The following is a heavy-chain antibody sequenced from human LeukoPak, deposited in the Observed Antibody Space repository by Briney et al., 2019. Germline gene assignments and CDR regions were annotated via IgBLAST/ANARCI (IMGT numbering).Heavy chain of an antibody. CDR3: ARVPPNSGYDYGPSGHFDY. CDR2: ISGSGGNT. J-gene: IGHJ4*02. V-gene: IGHV3-23*01. CDR1: GFTFANYA. Sequence: GGSLRLSCVASGFTFANYAMSWVRQAPGKGLEWVSVISGSGGNTYYADSVKGRLTISRDNSNNTLYLQLNSLRAEDTAVYYCARVPPNSGYDYGPSGHFDYWGQGTLVTVSS. D-gene: IGHD5-12*01.